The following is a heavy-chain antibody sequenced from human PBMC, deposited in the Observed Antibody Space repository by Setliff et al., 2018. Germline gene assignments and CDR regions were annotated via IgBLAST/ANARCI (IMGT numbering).Heavy chain of an antibody. CDR3: VREGVDSRSSTDYRYYMDV. J-gene: IGHJ6*03. D-gene: IGHD3-22*01. CDR1: GGTFSSYG. Sequence: VASVKVSCKASGGTFSSYGISWVRQAPGQGLEWMGGTIPIFGTTDYAQKFRGRVTIITDESTSTAFVQLSSLRSEDTAVYYCVREGVDSRSSTDYRYYMDVWGKGTTVTVS. CDR2: TIPIFGTT. V-gene: IGHV1-69*05.